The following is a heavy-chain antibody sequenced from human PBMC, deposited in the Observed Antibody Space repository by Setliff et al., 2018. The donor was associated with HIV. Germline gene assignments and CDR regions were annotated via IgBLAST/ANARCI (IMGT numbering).Heavy chain of an antibody. V-gene: IGHV3-30*03. D-gene: IGHD3-22*01. CDR2: ISYDGSNQ. CDR3: ARPYYYDSSGSLRYFDY. J-gene: IGHJ4*02. Sequence: GGSLRLSCAASGFTFRNYDMHWVRQAPGKGLEWVGVISYDGSNQYYADSVKGRFTISRDNAKNSLYLQMNSLRAEDTAVYYCARPYYYDSSGSLRYFDYWGQGTLVTVSS. CDR1: GFTFRNYD.